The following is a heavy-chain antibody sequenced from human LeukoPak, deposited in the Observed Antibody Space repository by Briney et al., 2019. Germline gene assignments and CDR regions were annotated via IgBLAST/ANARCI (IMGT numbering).Heavy chain of an antibody. CDR1: GFTFSSYA. CDR3: AKDRVTMVRGVYDY. CDR2: ISGSGGST. J-gene: IGHJ4*02. Sequence: GGSLRLSCAASGFTFSSYAMSWVRQAPGKGLEWVSAISGSGGSTYYADSVKGRFTISRDNSKSTLYVQMNSLRAEDTAVYYCAKDRVTMVRGVYDYWGQGTLVTVSS. V-gene: IGHV3-23*01. D-gene: IGHD3-10*01.